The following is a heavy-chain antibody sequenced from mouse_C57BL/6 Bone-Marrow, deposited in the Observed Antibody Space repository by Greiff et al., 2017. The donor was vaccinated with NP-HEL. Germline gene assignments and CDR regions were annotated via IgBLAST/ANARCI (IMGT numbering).Heavy chain of an antibody. J-gene: IGHJ3*01. CDR3: TRQELGPFAY. CDR2: IDPETGGT. V-gene: IGHV1-15*01. Sequence: QVQLQQSGAELVRPGASVTLSCKASGYTFTDYEMHWVKQTPVHGLEWIGAIDPETGGTAYNQKFKGKAILTADKSSSTAYMELRSLTSEDSAVYYCTRQELGPFAYWGQGTLVTVSA. CDR1: GYTFTDYE. D-gene: IGHD4-1*01.